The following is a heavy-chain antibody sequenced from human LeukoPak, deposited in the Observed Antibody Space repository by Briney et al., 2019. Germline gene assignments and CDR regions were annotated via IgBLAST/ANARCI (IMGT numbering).Heavy chain of an antibody. CDR1: GYSFTSYW. J-gene: IGHJ5*02. CDR2: IYPGDSDT. D-gene: IGHD2-2*01. Sequence: GESLKISCKGSGYSFTSYWIVWVRQKPGKGLEWMGIIYPGDSDTRYCPSFQGQVTISADKSISTAYLQWSSLKASDTAMYYCTTSTSWWNWFDPWGPGTLVIVSP. CDR3: TTSTSWWNWFDP. V-gene: IGHV5-51*01.